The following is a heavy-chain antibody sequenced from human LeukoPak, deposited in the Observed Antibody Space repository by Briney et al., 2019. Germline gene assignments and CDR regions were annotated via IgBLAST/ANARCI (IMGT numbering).Heavy chain of an antibody. CDR2: INPSGGST. D-gene: IGHD5-18*01. CDR3: ARDLGEPDSYGQTY. V-gene: IGHV1-46*01. J-gene: IGHJ4*02. CDR1: GYTFTTYY. Sequence: ASVKVSCKASGYTFTTYYMHWVRQAPGQGLEWMGIINPSGGSTSYAQKFQGRVTMTRDMSTSTVYMELNSLRSEDTAVYYCARDLGEPDSYGQTYWGQGTLVTVSS.